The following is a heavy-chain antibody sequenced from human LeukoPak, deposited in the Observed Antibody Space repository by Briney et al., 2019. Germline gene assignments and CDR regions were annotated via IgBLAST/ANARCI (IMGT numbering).Heavy chain of an antibody. V-gene: IGHV4-61*02. CDR1: GGSISSGSYY. Sequence: SQTLSLTCTVSGGSISSGSYYWSWIRQPAGKGLEWIGRIYTSGSTNYNPSLKSRVTISVDTSKNQFSLKLSSVTAADTAVYYCARQATNGGYWGQGTLVTVSS. CDR2: IYTSGST. CDR3: ARQATNGGY. D-gene: IGHD3-16*01. J-gene: IGHJ4*02.